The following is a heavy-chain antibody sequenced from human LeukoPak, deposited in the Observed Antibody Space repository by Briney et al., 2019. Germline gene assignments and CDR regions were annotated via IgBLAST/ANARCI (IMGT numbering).Heavy chain of an antibody. D-gene: IGHD4-17*01. V-gene: IGHV3-23*01. CDR1: GFTFSSYA. CDR3: AKDDYGDYGTHFDY. CDR2: ISGSGGST. Sequence: GGSLRLSCAASGFTFSSYAMSWVRQAPGKGVEWVSAISGSGGSTYYADSVKGRFTISRDNSKNTLYLQMNSLRAEDTAVYYCAKDDYGDYGTHFDYWGQGTLVTVSS. J-gene: IGHJ4*02.